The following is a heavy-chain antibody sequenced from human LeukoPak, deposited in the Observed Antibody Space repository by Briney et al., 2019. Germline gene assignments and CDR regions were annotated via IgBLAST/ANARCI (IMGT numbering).Heavy chain of an antibody. Sequence: PGKSLRLSCAASGFAFSSHFMHWVRQAPGKGLEWVTSVSYDGSNEYYADSVKGRFTVSRDNSKNTLYLQVNSLRPEDTAVYYCARDKGYYDSSGYYPYYYYYGMDVWGQGTTVTVSS. CDR3: ARDKGYYDSSGYYPYYYYYGMDV. D-gene: IGHD3-22*01. CDR1: GFAFSSHF. CDR2: VSYDGSNE. V-gene: IGHV3-30*04. J-gene: IGHJ6*02.